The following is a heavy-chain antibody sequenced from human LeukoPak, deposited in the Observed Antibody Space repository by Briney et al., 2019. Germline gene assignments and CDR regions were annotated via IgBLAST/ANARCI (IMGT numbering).Heavy chain of an antibody. J-gene: IGHJ6*03. D-gene: IGHD5-24*01. CDR3: ASSQEGDGYRTYYYYYYYMDV. V-gene: IGHV4-30-2*01. Sequence: PSETLSLTCAVSGGSISSGGHSWSWIRQPPGKGLEWIGYIYHSGGTYYNPSLKSRVTISVDTSKNQFSLKLSSVTAADTAVYYCASSQEGDGYRTYYYYYYYMDVWGKGTTVTVSS. CDR2: IYHSGGT. CDR1: GGSISSGGHS.